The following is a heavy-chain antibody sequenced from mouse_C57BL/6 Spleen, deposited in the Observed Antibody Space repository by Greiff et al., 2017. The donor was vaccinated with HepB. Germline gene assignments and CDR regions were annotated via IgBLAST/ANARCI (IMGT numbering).Heavy chain of an antibody. J-gene: IGHJ4*01. D-gene: IGHD1-1*01. CDR2: ISSGSSTI. V-gene: IGHV5-17*01. CDR1: GFTFSDYG. Sequence: DVKLVESGGGLVKPGGSLKLSCAASGFTFSDYGMHWVRQAPEKGLEWVAYISSGSSTIYYADTVKGRFTISRDNAKNTLFLQMTSLRSEDTAMYYCARGGYYGSSYRYYAMDYWGQGTSVTVSS. CDR3: ARGGYYGSSYRYYAMDY.